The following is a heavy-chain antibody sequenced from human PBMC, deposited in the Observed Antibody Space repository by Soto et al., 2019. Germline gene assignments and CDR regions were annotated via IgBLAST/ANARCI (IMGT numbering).Heavy chain of an antibody. CDR1: GFTCSSYG. V-gene: IGHV3-33*08. D-gene: IGHD6-6*01. CDR2: IWYDGSNK. CDR3: ARDTIIAARPSGVDY. J-gene: IGHJ4*02. Sequence: VGSLRLFCAASGFTCSSYGMHCVRQAPGKGLEWVAVIWYDGSNKYYADSVKGRFTISRDNSKNTLYLQMNSLRAEDTAVYYCARDTIIAARPSGVDYWGQGTLVTVSS.